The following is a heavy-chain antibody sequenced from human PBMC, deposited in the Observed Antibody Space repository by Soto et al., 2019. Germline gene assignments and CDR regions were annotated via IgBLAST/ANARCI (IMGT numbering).Heavy chain of an antibody. V-gene: IGHV3-30*18. J-gene: IGHJ4*02. CDR3: AKETMVRGVTYFFDY. Sequence: QVQLVESGGGVVQPGRSLRLSCAASGFTFSSYGMHWVRQAPDKGLEWVAVISYDGSNKYYADSVKGRLTISRDNSKNTLYLQMNSLRAEDTAIYYCAKETMVRGVTYFFDYWGQGTLVTVSS. CDR2: ISYDGSNK. CDR1: GFTFSSYG. D-gene: IGHD3-10*01.